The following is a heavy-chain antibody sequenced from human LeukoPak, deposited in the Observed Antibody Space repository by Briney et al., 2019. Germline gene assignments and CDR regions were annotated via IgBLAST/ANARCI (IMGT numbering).Heavy chain of an antibody. V-gene: IGHV1-69*13. CDR2: IIPIFGTA. CDR1: GGTFSSYA. J-gene: IGHJ4*02. D-gene: IGHD6-19*01. Sequence: GASVKVSCKASGGTFSSYAISWVRQAPGQGLEWMGGIIPIFGTANYAQKFQGRVTITADESTSTAYMELSSLRSVDTAVYYCATLYSSGWYYFDYWGQGTLVTVSS. CDR3: ATLYSSGWYYFDY.